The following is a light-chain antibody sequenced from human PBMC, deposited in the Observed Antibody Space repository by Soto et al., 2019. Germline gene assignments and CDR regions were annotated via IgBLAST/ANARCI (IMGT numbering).Light chain of an antibody. CDR3: RQKDSCHPT. J-gene: IGKJ1*01. V-gene: IGKV3-15*01. CDR2: HSS. CDR1: QNIRTN. Sequence: EIVMTQSPATLSVSPGERANLSCRASQNIRTNLAWYQQRPGQAPSLLIYHSSITATGIPARFSGGGSGTEFFLTISSLLSFVFILHHRRQKDSCHPTSGQVT.